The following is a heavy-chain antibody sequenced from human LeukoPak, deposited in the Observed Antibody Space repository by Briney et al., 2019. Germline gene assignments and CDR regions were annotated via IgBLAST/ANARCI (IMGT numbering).Heavy chain of an antibody. CDR1: GFTFSSYA. CDR2: ISGSGGST. D-gene: IGHD2-2*01. V-gene: IGHV3-23*01. CDR3: AKRPGYCSSTSCYGSFDY. Sequence: GGSLRLSCAASGFTFSSYAMSWVRQAPGKGLEWVSAISGSGGSTYYADYVKGRFTISRDNSKNTLYLQMNSLRAEDTAVYYCAKRPGYCSSTSCYGSFDYWGQGTLVTVSS. J-gene: IGHJ4*02.